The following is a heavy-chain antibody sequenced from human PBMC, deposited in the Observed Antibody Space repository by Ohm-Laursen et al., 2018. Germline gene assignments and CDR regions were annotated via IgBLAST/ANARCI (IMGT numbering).Heavy chain of an antibody. CDR3: ASAGGRWLMVY. V-gene: IGHV4-34*01. CDR1: GSFSEYY. CDR2: INHSGST. Sequence: GTLSLTWAVYGSFSEYYWSWIRQPPGKGLEWIGEINHSGSTNYSPSLKSRVTISVDTSKNQFSLKLSSVTAADTGVYYCASAGGRWLMVYWGQGTLVTVSS. J-gene: IGHJ4*02. D-gene: IGHD5-24*01.